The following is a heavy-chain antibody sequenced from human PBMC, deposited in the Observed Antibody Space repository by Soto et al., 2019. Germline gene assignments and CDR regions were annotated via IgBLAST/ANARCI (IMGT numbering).Heavy chain of an antibody. D-gene: IGHD3-3*01. V-gene: IGHV4-4*02. CDR3: AKRALRRLRFVETY. J-gene: IGHJ4*02. CDR1: GDSMTNTNW. Sequence: QVQLQESGPGLLKPSVTLSLTCAVSGDSMTNTNWWSWVRQPPGKGLAWIGEIYHSGSTNYNQSLGSRVTMSVDKSKNQFSLNLTSVTAADTAVYYCAKRALRRLRFVETYWGQGTLVSVSS. CDR2: IYHSGST.